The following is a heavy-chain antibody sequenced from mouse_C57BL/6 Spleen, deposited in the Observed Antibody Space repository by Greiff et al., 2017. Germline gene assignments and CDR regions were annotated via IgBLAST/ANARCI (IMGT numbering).Heavy chain of an antibody. V-gene: IGHV1-82*01. CDR1: GYAFSSSW. D-gene: IGHD2-1*01. CDR3: ARGRNYGNYGAMDY. J-gene: IGHJ4*01. CDR2: IYPGDGDT. Sequence: QVQLQQSGPELVKPGASVKISCKASGYAFSSSWMNWVKQRPGKGLEWIGRIYPGDGDTNYNGKFKGKATLTADKSSSTAYMQLSSLTSEDSAVYFCARGRNYGNYGAMDYWGQGTSVTVSS.